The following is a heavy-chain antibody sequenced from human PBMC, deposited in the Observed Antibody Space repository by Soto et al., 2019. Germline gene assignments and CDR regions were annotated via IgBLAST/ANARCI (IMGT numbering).Heavy chain of an antibody. CDR2: IKQDGSEK. D-gene: IGHD3-3*01. J-gene: IGHJ3*02. Sequence: GGSLRLSCAASGFSFSSNWIHWLRQAPGKGQEWVANIKQDGSEKYYVDSVKGRFTISRDNAKNSLYLQMNSLRAEDTAVYYCARDGQDFWSGYYTDDAFDIWGQGTMVTVSS. CDR1: GFSFSSNW. V-gene: IGHV3-7*01. CDR3: ARDGQDFWSGYYTDDAFDI.